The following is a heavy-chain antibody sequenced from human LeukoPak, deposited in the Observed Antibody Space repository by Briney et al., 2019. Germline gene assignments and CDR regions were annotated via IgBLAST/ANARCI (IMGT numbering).Heavy chain of an antibody. CDR3: ARESVGATHYYYYMDV. CDR1: GYTFTGYY. Sequence: ASVKVSCKASGYTFTGYYMHWVRQAPGQGPEWMGWINPNSGGTNYAQKFQGRVTMTRDTSISTAYMELSRLRSDDTAVYYCARESVGATHYYYYMDVWGKGTTVTISS. V-gene: IGHV1-2*02. CDR2: INPNSGGT. D-gene: IGHD1-26*01. J-gene: IGHJ6*03.